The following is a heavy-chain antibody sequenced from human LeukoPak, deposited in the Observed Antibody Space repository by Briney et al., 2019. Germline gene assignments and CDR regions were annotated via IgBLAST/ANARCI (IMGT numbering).Heavy chain of an antibody. J-gene: IGHJ3*02. CDR2: TYTDDSA. D-gene: IGHD6-13*01. CDR1: GFSVSNKY. V-gene: IGHV3-53*01. CDR3: AGGYTNTRSALWAFDI. Sequence: PGGSLRLSCAASGFSVSNKYMSWVRQAPGKGLEWVALTYTDDSAHYADSVKGRFAISRDNSKNTLSLQLNSLRAEDSALYYCAGGYTNTRSALWAFDIWGRGRMVTVSS.